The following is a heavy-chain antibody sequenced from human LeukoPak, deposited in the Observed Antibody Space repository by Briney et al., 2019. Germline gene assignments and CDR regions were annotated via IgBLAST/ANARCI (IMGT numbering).Heavy chain of an antibody. D-gene: IGHD6-6*01. V-gene: IGHV3-9*01. CDR1: GFTFDDYA. CDR2: ISWNSGSI. CDR3: ARIATPRENWFDP. Sequence: GGSLRLSCAASGFTFDDYAMHWVRQAPGKGLEWVSGISWNSGSIGYADSVKGRFTISRDNAKNSLYLQMNSLRAEDTAVYYCARIATPRENWFDPWGQGTLVTVSS. J-gene: IGHJ5*02.